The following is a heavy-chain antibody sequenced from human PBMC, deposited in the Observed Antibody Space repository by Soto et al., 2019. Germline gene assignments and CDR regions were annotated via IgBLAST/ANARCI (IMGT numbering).Heavy chain of an antibody. CDR3: AREPWRHPAITARTREFYY. V-gene: IGHV1-69*13. J-gene: IGHJ4*02. D-gene: IGHD6-6*01. Sequence: WASVKVFCKASGGTFSSYAISWVRQAPGQGLEWMGGIIPIFGTANYAQKFQGRVTITADESTSTAYMELSSLRSEDTAVYYCAREPWRHPAITARTREFYYWGQGTLVTVSS. CDR2: IIPIFGTA. CDR1: GGTFSSYA.